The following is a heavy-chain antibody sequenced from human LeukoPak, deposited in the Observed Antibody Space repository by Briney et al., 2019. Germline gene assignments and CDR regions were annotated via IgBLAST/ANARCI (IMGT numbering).Heavy chain of an antibody. CDR1: GFTFSDYD. CDR3: ARGAAAALY. J-gene: IGHJ4*02. V-gene: IGHV3-13*01. D-gene: IGHD6-13*01. CDR2: IGISGDT. Sequence: PGGSLRLSCAASGFTFSDYDMHWVRQVIGKGLERVSAIGISGDTYYPDSVKGRFTISRDNAKNTLYLQMNSLRAEDTAVYYCARGAAAALYWGQGTLVTVSS.